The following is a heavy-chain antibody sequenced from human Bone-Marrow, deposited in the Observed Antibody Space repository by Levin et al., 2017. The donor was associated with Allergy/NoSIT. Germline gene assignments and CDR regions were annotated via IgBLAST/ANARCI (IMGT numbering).Heavy chain of an antibody. J-gene: IGHJ3*02. V-gene: IGHV4-59*01. CDR1: GGSISSYY. Sequence: PSETLSLTCTVSGGSISSYYWSWIRQPPGKGLEWIGYIYYSGSTNYNPSLKSRVTISVDTSKNQFSLKLSSVTAADTAVYYCARDEGVVAAIRAFDIWGQGTMVTVSS. CDR3: ARDEGVVAAIRAFDI. CDR2: IYYSGST. D-gene: IGHD2-15*01.